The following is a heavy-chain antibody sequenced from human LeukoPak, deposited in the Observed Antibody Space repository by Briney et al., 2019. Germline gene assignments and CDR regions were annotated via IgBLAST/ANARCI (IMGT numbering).Heavy chain of an antibody. J-gene: IGHJ4*02. D-gene: IGHD5-12*01. CDR3: AKAGPTYSGKFYSFDL. CDR1: GYTFTAYH. Sequence: ASVKVSCRASGYTFTAYHIHWVRQAPGQGLEWVGTVDPGGVYTTYAEKFQGRASVTGDTSTRTVYMDLSSLGSDDTAVYYCAKAGPTYSGKFYSFDLWGQGTLVTVSS. CDR2: VDPGGVYT. V-gene: IGHV1-46*01.